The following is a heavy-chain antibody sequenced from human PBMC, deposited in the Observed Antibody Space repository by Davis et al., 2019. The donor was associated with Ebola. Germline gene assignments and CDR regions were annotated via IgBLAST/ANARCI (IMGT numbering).Heavy chain of an antibody. CDR1: GFTVSSNY. D-gene: IGHD3-10*01. CDR3: AREGTMVRGVLYYYYGMDV. J-gene: IGHJ6*02. Sequence: GESLKISCAASGFTVSSNYMRWVRQAPGKGLEWVSGISWNGDTTGYADSVKGRFTISRDNSKNTLYLQMNSLRAEDTAVYYCAREGTMVRGVLYYYYGMDVWGQGTTVTVSS. V-gene: IGHV3-66*01. CDR2: ISWNGDTT.